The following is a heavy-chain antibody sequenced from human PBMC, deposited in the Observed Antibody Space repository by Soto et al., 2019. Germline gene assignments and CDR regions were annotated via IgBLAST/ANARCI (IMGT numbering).Heavy chain of an antibody. D-gene: IGHD2-21*02. Sequence: GGSLRLSCAASGFTFSNFRMNWIRQAPGKGLEWVSHIDGSGTAMSYVDSVKGRLTISRDNAKDSLYLEMTSLRDEDTAVYYCARQLYTVVTPQDYWGRGTLLTVSS. J-gene: IGHJ4*02. V-gene: IGHV3-48*02. CDR2: IDGSGTAM. CDR1: GFTFSNFR. CDR3: ARQLYTVVTPQDY.